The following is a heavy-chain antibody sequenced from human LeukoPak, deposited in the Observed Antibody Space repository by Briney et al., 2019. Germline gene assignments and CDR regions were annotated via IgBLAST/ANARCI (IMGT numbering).Heavy chain of an antibody. CDR2: INPNSGGT. CDR1: GYTFTGYY. J-gene: IGHJ4*02. Sequence: EASVKVSCKASGYTFTGYYMHWVRQAPGQGLEWMGWINPNSGGTNYAQKFQGRVTMTTDTSTTTAYMELRSLRSDDTAMYYCARDPHWGPDQQWLPGGEHYFDFWGQGTLVTVSS. CDR3: ARDPHWGPDQQWLPGGEHYFDF. V-gene: IGHV1-2*02. D-gene: IGHD6-19*01.